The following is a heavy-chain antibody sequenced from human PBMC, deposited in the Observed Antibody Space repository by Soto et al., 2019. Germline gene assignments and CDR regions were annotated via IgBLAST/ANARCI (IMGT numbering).Heavy chain of an antibody. V-gene: IGHV3-48*02. Sequence: EVQLVESGGGLVQPGGSLKLSCAVSGFTFSSHAMNWVRQAPGKGLEWVAYIHGTRSIIYYADSVKGRFTISRDNAKNSLYLQMDSLRDEETALYYCARDARNDDYDYWGQGTLVTVSS. J-gene: IGHJ4*02. CDR1: GFTFSSHA. D-gene: IGHD3-16*01. CDR2: IHGTRSII. CDR3: ARDARNDDYDY.